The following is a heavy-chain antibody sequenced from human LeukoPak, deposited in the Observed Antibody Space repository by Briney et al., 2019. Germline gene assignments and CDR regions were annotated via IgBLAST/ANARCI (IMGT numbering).Heavy chain of an antibody. D-gene: IGHD2-2*01. CDR2: IYYSGST. V-gene: IGHV4-30-4*01. CDR1: GGSISSGDYY. Sequence: SETLSLTCTVSGGSISSGDYYWSWIRQPPGKGLEWIGYIYYSGSTYYYPSLKSRVTISVATSKNQFSLKLSSVTAADTAVYYCARFIVVVPAAINWFDPWGQGTLVTVSS. CDR3: ARFIVVVPAAINWFDP. J-gene: IGHJ5*02.